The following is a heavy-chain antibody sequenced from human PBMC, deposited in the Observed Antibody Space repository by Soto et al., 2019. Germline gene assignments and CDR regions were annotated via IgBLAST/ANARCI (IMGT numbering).Heavy chain of an antibody. CDR2: ISWDGGST. D-gene: IGHD5-12*01. V-gene: IGHV3-43*01. J-gene: IGHJ4*02. CDR3: AKDTRPYSGYDHGVGY. CDR1: GFTFDDYT. Sequence: EVQLVESGGVVVQPGGSLRLSCAASGFTFDDYTMHWVRQAPGKGLEWVSLISWDGGSTYYADCVKGRFTISRDNSKNSLYLQMNSLRTEDTALYYCAKDTRPYSGYDHGVGYWGQGTLVTVSS.